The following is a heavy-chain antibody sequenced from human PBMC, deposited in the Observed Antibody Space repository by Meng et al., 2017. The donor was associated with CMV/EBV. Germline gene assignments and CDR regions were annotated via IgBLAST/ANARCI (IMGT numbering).Heavy chain of an antibody. CDR2: IIPILGIA. D-gene: IGHD1-14*01. Sequence: SVKVSCKASGGTFSSYAISWVRQAPGQGLEWMGGIIPILGIANYAQKFQGRVTITADKSTSTAYMELSSLRSEDTAVYYCARTGYNPYYYYYYGMDVWGQGTTVTVSS. CDR1: GGTFSSYA. CDR3: ARTGYNPYYYYYYGMDV. V-gene: IGHV1-69*10. J-gene: IGHJ6*02.